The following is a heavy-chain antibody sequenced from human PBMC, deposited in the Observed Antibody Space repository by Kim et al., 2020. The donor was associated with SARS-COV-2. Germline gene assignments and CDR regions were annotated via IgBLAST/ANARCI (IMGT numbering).Heavy chain of an antibody. CDR1: GYRFTSYW. J-gene: IGHJ6*02. D-gene: IGHD6-6*01. Sequence: GESLKISCQGSGYRFTSYWISWVRQMPGKGLEWMGRIDPSDSYTNYSPSFQGHVTTSADKSISTAYLQWSSLKASDTAMYYCASEYRSSSGGTYYYGMDVWGQGTTVTVSS. CDR2: IDPSDSYT. V-gene: IGHV5-10-1*01. CDR3: ASEYRSSSGGTYYYGMDV.